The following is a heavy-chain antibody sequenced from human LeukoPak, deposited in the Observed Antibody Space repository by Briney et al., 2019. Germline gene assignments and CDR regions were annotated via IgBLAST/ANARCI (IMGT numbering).Heavy chain of an antibody. CDR1: GFTFSDYD. Sequence: KPGGSLRLSCAASGFTFSDYDMSWIRQAPGKGLEWVSYISSSGSTIYYADSVKGRFTISRDNAKNSPYLQMNSLRAEDTAVYYCAREYPMVRGVYYWGQGTLVTVSS. V-gene: IGHV3-11*04. CDR3: AREYPMVRGVYY. CDR2: ISSSGSTI. J-gene: IGHJ4*02. D-gene: IGHD3-10*01.